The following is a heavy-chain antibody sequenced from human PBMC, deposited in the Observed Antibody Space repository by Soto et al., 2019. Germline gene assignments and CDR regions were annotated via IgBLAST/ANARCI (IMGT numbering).Heavy chain of an antibody. CDR3: ARLGALYYPHGGWFDP. CDR1: GYSFTSYW. D-gene: IGHD3-22*01. V-gene: IGHV5-51*01. CDR2: IYPGDSDT. J-gene: IGHJ5*02. Sequence: RGESLKISCKGSGYSFTSYWIGWVRQMPGKGLEWMGIIYPGDSDTRYNPSFQGQVTISADKSISTAYLQWSSLKASDTAMYYCARLGALYYPHGGWFDPWGQGTLVTVSS.